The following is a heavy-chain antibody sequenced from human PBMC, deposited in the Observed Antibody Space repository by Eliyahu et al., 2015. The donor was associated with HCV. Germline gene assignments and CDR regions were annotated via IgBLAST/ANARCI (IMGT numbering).Heavy chain of an antibody. CDR1: GYTFTSYD. J-gene: IGHJ5*02. V-gene: IGHV1-8*01. CDR3: ARLCRPRNWFDP. CDR2: MNPNSGNT. D-gene: IGHD2-21*01. Sequence: QVQLVQSGAEVKKPGASVKVSCKASGYTFTSYDINWVRQATGQGLEWMGWMNPNSGNTGYAXKFQGRVTMTRNTSISTAYMELSSLRSEDTAVYYCARLCRPRNWFDPWGQGTLVTVSS.